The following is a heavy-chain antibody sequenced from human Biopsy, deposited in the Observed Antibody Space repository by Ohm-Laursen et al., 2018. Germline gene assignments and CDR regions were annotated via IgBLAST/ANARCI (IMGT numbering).Heavy chain of an antibody. D-gene: IGHD5-24*01. Sequence: GSLRLSCAASGFTVYNNYMTWVRQAPGKGLEWVSLIYSGGDTRYEDSSRGRFTISSDSYKNTLHLQIKSRIVDDAAVYYYARGPSGVATKGRGQGTLVTVSS. V-gene: IGHV3-66*01. CDR3: ARGPSGVATKG. CDR1: GFTVYNNY. J-gene: IGHJ4*02. CDR2: IYSGGDT.